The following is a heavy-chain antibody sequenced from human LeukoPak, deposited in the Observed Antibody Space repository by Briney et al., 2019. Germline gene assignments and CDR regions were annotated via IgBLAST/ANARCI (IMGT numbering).Heavy chain of an antibody. CDR2: IWYDGSTK. V-gene: IGHV3-33*08. CDR1: GFKFSDHY. Sequence: GGSLRLSCAASGFKFSDHYIDWVRQAPGKGLEWVAVIWYDGSTKYYADSVKGRFAISRDNSEKMLWLQMNSLRAEDTAVYYCVRWGPDRGADYWGQGTQVTVSS. D-gene: IGHD3-16*01. J-gene: IGHJ4*02. CDR3: VRWGPDRGADY.